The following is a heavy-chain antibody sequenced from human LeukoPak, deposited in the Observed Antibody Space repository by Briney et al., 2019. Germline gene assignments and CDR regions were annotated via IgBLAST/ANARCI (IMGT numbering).Heavy chain of an antibody. CDR1: GGSISSSSYY. Sequence: PSETLSLTCTVSGGSISSSSYYWGWICQPPGKGLEWIGSIYYSGSTYYNPSLKSRVTISVDTSKNQISLKLSSVTAADTAVYYCARTYCRGGSCHFDYWGQGTLVTVSS. V-gene: IGHV4-39*07. J-gene: IGHJ4*02. D-gene: IGHD2-15*01. CDR2: IYYSGST. CDR3: ARTYCRGGSCHFDY.